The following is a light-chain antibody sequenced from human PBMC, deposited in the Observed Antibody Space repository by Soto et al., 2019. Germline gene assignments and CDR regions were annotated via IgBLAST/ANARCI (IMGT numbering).Light chain of an antibody. J-gene: IGKJ1*01. CDR3: QQYGSSRWT. CDR1: QSVSSNY. V-gene: IGKV3-20*01. CDR2: GAS. Sequence: DIVLTQSPGTLSLSPGERATLSCRASQSVSSNYLAWYQQKPGQAPRLLIYGASSRAAGIADRFSGSGSGTDFTLTISRLEPEDFAVYYCQQYGSSRWTFGQGTKVEIK.